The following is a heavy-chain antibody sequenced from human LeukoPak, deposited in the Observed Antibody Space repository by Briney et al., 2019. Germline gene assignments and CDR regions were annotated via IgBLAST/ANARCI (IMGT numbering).Heavy chain of an antibody. CDR2: ISYDGSNK. Sequence: GGSLRLSCAASGFTFSSYGMHWVRQAPGKGLEWVAVISYDGSNKYYADSVKGRFTISRDNAKNSLYLQMNSLRAEDTAVYYCAAQLWLSSPFDYWGQGTLVTVSS. CDR1: GFTFSSYG. CDR3: AAQLWLSSPFDY. V-gene: IGHV3-30*03. J-gene: IGHJ4*02. D-gene: IGHD5-18*01.